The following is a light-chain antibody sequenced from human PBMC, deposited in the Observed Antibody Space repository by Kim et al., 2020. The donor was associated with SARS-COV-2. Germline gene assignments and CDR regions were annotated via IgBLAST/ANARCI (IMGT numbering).Light chain of an antibody. CDR1: SSNIGAGYD. CDR3: QSYDSSLSAYV. CDR2: GDN. J-gene: IGLJ1*01. V-gene: IGLV1-40*01. Sequence: SVTISCTGSSSNIGAGYDLHWYQHLPRTAPKLLIYGDNNRPSGVPDRFSGSKSGTSASLAITGLQAEDEADYYCQSYDSSLSAYVFGTGTKVTVL.